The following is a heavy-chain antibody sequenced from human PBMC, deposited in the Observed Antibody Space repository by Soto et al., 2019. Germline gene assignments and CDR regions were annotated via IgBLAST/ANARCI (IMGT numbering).Heavy chain of an antibody. CDR3: AKQLYSSSSYVIDY. D-gene: IGHD6-6*01. V-gene: IGHV3-23*01. Sequence: RLSCAASGFTFSSYAMSWVRQAPGKGLEWVSAISGSGGSTYYADSVKGRFTISRDNSKNTLYLQMNSLRAEDTAVYYCAKQLYSSSSYVIDYWGQGTLVTVSS. J-gene: IGHJ4*02. CDR1: GFTFSSYA. CDR2: ISGSGGST.